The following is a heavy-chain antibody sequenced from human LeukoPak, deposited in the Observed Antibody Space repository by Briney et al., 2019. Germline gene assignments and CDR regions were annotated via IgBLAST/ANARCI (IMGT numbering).Heavy chain of an antibody. CDR1: GGSISSYY. Sequence: SETLSLTCTVSGGSISSYYWSWIRQPAGKGLEWIGRIYTSGSTNYNPSLKSRVTISVDTSKNQFSLKLSSVTAADTAVYYCARATMRTTYYYGSGSYLWFDPWGQGTLVTVSS. CDR3: ARATMRTTYYYGSGSYLWFDP. D-gene: IGHD3-10*01. CDR2: IYTSGST. V-gene: IGHV4-4*07. J-gene: IGHJ5*02.